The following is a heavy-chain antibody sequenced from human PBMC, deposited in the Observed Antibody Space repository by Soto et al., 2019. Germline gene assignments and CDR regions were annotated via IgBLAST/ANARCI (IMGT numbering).Heavy chain of an antibody. J-gene: IGHJ4*02. CDR2: IYHSGST. CDR1: GRSISSDGYP. Sequence: PSEILSLTCAVSGRSISSDGYPWSWIRQPPGKGLEWIGYIYHSGSTYYNPSLKSRVTISVDRSKNQFSLKLSSVTDADTAVYYCARVPDYWGQGTLVTVSS. CDR3: ARVPDY. V-gene: IGHV4-30-2*01.